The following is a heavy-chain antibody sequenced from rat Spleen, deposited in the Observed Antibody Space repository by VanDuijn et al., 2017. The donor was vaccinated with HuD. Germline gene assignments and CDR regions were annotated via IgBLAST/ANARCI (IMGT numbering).Heavy chain of an antibody. CDR1: GHSISSTYR. CDR2: INSAGTT. V-gene: IGHV3-3*01. Sequence: EVQLQESGPGLVKPSQSLSLTCSVSGHSISSTYRWNWIRKFPGNKLEWMGYINSAGTTIYSPSLKSRISITRDTSKNQFFLQVNSVYPEDTATYYCARSAINWEGWYFDFWGPGTMVTVSS. J-gene: IGHJ1*01. CDR3: ARSAINWEGWYFDF. D-gene: IGHD5-1*01.